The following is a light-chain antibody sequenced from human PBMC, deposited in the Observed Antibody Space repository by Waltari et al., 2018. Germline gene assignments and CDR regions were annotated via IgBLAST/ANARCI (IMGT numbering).Light chain of an antibody. CDR3: SSYTRSTTVI. CDR2: DVR. Sequence: QSALTQPASVSGSPGQSITISCTGTDSDIGAYNYVSWYQQHPGKAPKLLLYDVRDRPSGMSVHFSGSKSGNTASLTISGLQAEDAADYYCSSYTRSTTVIFGGGTKLTVL. J-gene: IGLJ2*01. V-gene: IGLV2-14*03. CDR1: DSDIGAYNY.